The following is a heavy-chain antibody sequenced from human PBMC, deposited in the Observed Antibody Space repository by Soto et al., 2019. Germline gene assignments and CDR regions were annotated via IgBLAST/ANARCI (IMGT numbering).Heavy chain of an antibody. CDR3: ARRVLRTVFGLVTTTAIYFDF. D-gene: IGHD3-3*01. CDR2: IYWDDDK. Sequence: QITLNESGPTVLRPTETLTLTCRFSGFSLTTSGVGVGWIRQSPGKAPEWLALIYWDDDKRYSASLKSRLTITKDTSKNQVVLTVSDLDPTDTATYYCARRVLRTVFGLVTTTAIYFDFWGQGTPVAVSS. CDR1: GFSLTTSGVG. J-gene: IGHJ4*02. V-gene: IGHV2-5*02.